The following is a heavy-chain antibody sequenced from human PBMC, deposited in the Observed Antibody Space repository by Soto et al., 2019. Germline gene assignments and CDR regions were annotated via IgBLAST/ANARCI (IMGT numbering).Heavy chain of an antibody. CDR2: INHSGST. CDR1: GGSFSGYY. CDR3: AGDFPRGYCSSTSCYGRNRFDP. J-gene: IGHJ5*02. Sequence: SETLSLTCAVYGGSFSGYYWSWIRQPPGKGLEWIGEINHSGSTNYNPSLKSRVTISVDTSKNQFSLKLSSVTAADTAVYYCAGDFPRGYCSSTSCYGRNRFDPWGQGTLVTVSS. V-gene: IGHV4-34*01. D-gene: IGHD2-2*01.